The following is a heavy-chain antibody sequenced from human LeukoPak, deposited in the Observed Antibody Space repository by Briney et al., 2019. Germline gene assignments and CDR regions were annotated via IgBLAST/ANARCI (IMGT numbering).Heavy chain of an antibody. V-gene: IGHV4-30-4*01. J-gene: IGHJ3*02. D-gene: IGHD3-3*01. CDR1: GGSISSGDYY. CDR2: IYYSGST. CDR3: ARFHTIFGVVTGFDI. Sequence: PSQTLSLTCTVSGGSISSGDYYWSWIRQPPGKSLEWIGYIYYSGSTYYNPSLKSRVTISVDTSKNQFSLKLSSVTAADTAVYYCARFHTIFGVVTGFDIWGQGTMVTVSS.